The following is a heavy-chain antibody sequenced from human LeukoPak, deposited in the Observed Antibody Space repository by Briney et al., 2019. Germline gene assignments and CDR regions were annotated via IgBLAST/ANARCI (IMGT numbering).Heavy chain of an antibody. V-gene: IGHV1-8*01. CDR2: MNPNSGNT. Sequence: ASVKVSCKASGYTFTSYDINWVRQATGQGLEWMGCMNPNSGNTGYAQKFQGRVTMTRNTSISTAYMELSSLRSEDTAVYYCARGPTDNWNVDNWFDPWGQGTLVTVSS. CDR1: GYTFTSYD. D-gene: IGHD1-1*01. CDR3: ARGPTDNWNVDNWFDP. J-gene: IGHJ5*02.